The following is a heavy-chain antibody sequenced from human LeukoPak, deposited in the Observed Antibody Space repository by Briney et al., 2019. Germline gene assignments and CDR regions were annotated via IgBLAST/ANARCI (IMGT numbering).Heavy chain of an antibody. CDR1: GFTISSYA. Sequence: GGSLRPSCAASGFTISSYAMYWVRQAPGKGLEWVSGIFGSGGSTHYADSVKGRFTISRDNSKNTVYLQMNSLRAEDTAVYYCAKTTTGYSSGRFPGWPVDYWGQGTLVTVSS. D-gene: IGHD6-19*01. J-gene: IGHJ4*02. V-gene: IGHV3-23*01. CDR3: AKTTTGYSSGRFPGWPVDY. CDR2: IFGSGGST.